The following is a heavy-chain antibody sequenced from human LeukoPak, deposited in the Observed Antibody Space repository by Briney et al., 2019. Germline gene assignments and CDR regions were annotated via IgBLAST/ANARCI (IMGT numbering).Heavy chain of an antibody. CDR1: GFTFSSYG. J-gene: IGHJ4*02. Sequence: GGSLRLSCAASGFTFSSYGMHWVRQAPGKGLEWVAFIRYDGSNKYYADSVKGRFTISRDNSKNTLYLQMNSLRAEDTAVYYCAKCPRITMVRGYFDYWGQGTLVTVSS. CDR2: IRYDGSNK. V-gene: IGHV3-30*02. CDR3: AKCPRITMVRGYFDY. D-gene: IGHD3-10*01.